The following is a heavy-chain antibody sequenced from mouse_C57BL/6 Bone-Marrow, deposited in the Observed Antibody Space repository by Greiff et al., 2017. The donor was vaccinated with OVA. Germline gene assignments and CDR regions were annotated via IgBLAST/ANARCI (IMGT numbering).Heavy chain of an antibody. CDR1: GYSFPTYL. CDR3: AGGGGGCAY. V-gene: IGHV1-54*01. Sequence: QVQLQQPGAELVRPGTSVKFSCKASGYSFPTYLIEWVKQRPGQGLEWSGVINPGGGGTNYNDKFKGKATLTADKASSPAYMQLSSLTSEDSAVYCCAGGGGGCAYGGQGTLVTVSA. CDR2: INPGGGGT. J-gene: IGHJ3*01.